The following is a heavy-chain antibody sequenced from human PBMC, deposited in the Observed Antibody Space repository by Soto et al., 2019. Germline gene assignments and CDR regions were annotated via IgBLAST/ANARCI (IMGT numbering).Heavy chain of an antibody. D-gene: IGHD3-10*01. J-gene: IGHJ5*02. CDR2: IYYSGST. Sequence: SETLSLTCTVSGGSISSYYWSWIRQPPGKGLEWIGYIYYSGSTNYSPSLKSRVTISVDTSKNQFSLKLSSVTAADTAVYYCARLLWSRGDWFDPWGQGTLVTVSS. CDR3: ARLLWSRGDWFDP. V-gene: IGHV4-59*08. CDR1: GGSISSYY.